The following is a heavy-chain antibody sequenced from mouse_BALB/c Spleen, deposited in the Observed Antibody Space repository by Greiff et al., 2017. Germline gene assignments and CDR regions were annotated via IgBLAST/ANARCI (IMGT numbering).Heavy chain of an antibody. Sequence: EVKLVESGGGLVQPGGSLKLSCAASGFTFSSYGMSWVRQTPDKRLELVATINSNGGSTYYPDSVKGRFTISRDNAKNTLYLQMSSLKSEDTAMYYCARHGGNYYGSSSYYFDYWGQGTTLTVSS. V-gene: IGHV5-6-3*01. CDR1: GFTFSSYG. D-gene: IGHD1-1*01. CDR3: ARHGGNYYGSSSYYFDY. CDR2: INSNGGST. J-gene: IGHJ2*01.